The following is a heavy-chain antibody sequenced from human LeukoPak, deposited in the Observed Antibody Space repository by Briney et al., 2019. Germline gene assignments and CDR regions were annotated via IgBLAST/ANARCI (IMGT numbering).Heavy chain of an antibody. D-gene: IGHD3-16*02. CDR3: VRDWGNDREFDY. Sequence: GGSLRLSCIASKFTFGDYGMNWVRQAQGKGLEWVSFISSSGNTIYYTDSVKGRFTISRDNAKNSVNLQMSSLREEDTAVYYCVRDWGNDREFDYWGQGTLVTVSS. J-gene: IGHJ4*02. CDR1: KFTFGDYG. CDR2: ISSSGNTI. V-gene: IGHV3-48*02.